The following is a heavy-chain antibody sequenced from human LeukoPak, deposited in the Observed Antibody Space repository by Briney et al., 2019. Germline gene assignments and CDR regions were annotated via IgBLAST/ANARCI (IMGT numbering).Heavy chain of an antibody. J-gene: IGHJ4*02. CDR1: GFTFSSYG. V-gene: IGHV3-33*01. CDR2: IWFDGSNK. D-gene: IGHD3-22*01. CDR3: ARVAPDYYDPGDY. Sequence: PGRSLRLSCAASGFTFSSYGMHWVRQAPGKGLEWVAVIWFDGSNKNYADSVKGRFTISRDNSKNTVYLQMNSLRAEDTAVYYCARVAPDYYDPGDYWGQGTLVTVTS.